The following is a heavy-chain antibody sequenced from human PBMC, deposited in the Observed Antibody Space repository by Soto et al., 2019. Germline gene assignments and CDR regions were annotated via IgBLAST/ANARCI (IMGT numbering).Heavy chain of an antibody. D-gene: IGHD3-10*01. CDR1: GGTFSSYA. V-gene: IGHV1-69*06. Sequence: QVQLVQSGAEVKKPGSSVKVSCKASGGTFSSYAISWVRQAPGQGLEWMGGIIPIFGTANYAQKFQGRVTITADKSTSTDYMELSSLRSEDTAVYYCARDRSYYGSGSYYNIFDYWGQGTLVTVSS. J-gene: IGHJ4*02. CDR2: IIPIFGTA. CDR3: ARDRSYYGSGSYYNIFDY.